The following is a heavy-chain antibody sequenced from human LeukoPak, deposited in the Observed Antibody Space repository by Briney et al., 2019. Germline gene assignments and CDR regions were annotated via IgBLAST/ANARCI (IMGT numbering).Heavy chain of an antibody. CDR2: ISSSSYI. V-gene: IGHV3-21*01. D-gene: IGHD1-26*01. Sequence: PGGSLRLSCAASGFTFSSYSMNWVRQAPGKGLEWVSSISSSSYIYYADSVKGRFTISRDNAKNSLYLQMNSLRAEDTAVYYCAREVVGATPSGGAFDIWGQGTMVTVSS. CDR3: AREVVGATPSGGAFDI. J-gene: IGHJ3*02. CDR1: GFTFSSYS.